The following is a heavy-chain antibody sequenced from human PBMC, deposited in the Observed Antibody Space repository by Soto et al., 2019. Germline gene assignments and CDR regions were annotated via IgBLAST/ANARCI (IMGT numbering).Heavy chain of an antibody. CDR3: ARDGRLELRFYPYYGMDV. CDR1: GFTFSDYY. V-gene: IGHV3-11*01. J-gene: IGHJ6*02. CDR2: ISSSGSTI. D-gene: IGHD1-7*01. Sequence: GGSLRLSCAASGFTFSDYYMSWIRQAPGKGLEWVSYISSSGSTIYYADSVKGRFTISRDNAKNSLYLQMNSLRAEDTAVYYCARDGRLELRFYPYYGMDVWGQGTTVTVS.